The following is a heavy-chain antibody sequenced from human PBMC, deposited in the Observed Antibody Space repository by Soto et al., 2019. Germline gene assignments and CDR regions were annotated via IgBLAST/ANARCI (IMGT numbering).Heavy chain of an antibody. D-gene: IGHD2-15*01. V-gene: IGHV3-23*01. CDR3: AKDIVDCSGGSCYRQYYYYYGMDV. CDR1: GFTFSXYA. Sequence: GGSLRLSCAASGFTFSXYAMSWVRQAPGKGLEWVSATSGSGGSTYYADSVKGRFTISRDNSKNTLYLQMNSLRAEDTAVYYCAKDIVDCSGGSCYRQYYYYYGMDVWGQGTTVTVSS. CDR2: TSGSGGST. J-gene: IGHJ6*02.